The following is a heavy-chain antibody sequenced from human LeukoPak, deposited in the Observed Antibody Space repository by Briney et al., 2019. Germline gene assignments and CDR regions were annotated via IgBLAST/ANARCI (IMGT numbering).Heavy chain of an antibody. CDR1: GGTFSSYA. Sequence: SVKVSCKASGGTFSSYAISWVRQAPGQGLEWMGGIIPIFGTANYAQKFQGRVTMTRNTSISTAYMELSSLRSEDTAVYYCARGPGIAAADAFDYWGQGTLVTVSS. CDR2: IIPIFGTA. V-gene: IGHV1-69*05. CDR3: ARGPGIAAADAFDY. D-gene: IGHD6-13*01. J-gene: IGHJ4*02.